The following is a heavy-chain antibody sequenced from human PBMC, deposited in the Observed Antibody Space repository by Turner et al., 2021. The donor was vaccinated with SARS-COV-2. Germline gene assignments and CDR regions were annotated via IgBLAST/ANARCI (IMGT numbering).Heavy chain of an antibody. CDR2: IYYSGST. J-gene: IGHJ6*02. V-gene: IGHV4-39*01. D-gene: IGHD3-10*01. CDR1: GGSISSSNYY. Sequence: QLQLQESGPGLEKPSETPSLPSTVPGGSISSSNYYWGWIRQPPEKGLEWIGSIYYSGSTYYNPSLKSRVTISVDTSKNQFSLKLSSVTAADTAVYYCARLLNPGSYYYYYYGMDVWGQGTTVTVSS. CDR3: ARLLNPGSYYYYYYGMDV.